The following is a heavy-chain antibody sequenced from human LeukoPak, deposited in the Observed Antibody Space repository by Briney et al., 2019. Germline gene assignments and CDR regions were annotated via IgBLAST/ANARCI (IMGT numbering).Heavy chain of an antibody. Sequence: SETPSLTCAVYGGSFSGYYWSWIRQPPGKGLEWIGEINHSGSTNYNPSLKSRVTISVDTSKNQFSLKLSSVTAADTAVYYCARGPIAVAGTGYYYGMDVWGQGTTVTVSS. D-gene: IGHD6-19*01. CDR3: ARGPIAVAGTGYYYGMDV. CDR2: INHSGST. J-gene: IGHJ6*02. CDR1: GGSFSGYY. V-gene: IGHV4-34*01.